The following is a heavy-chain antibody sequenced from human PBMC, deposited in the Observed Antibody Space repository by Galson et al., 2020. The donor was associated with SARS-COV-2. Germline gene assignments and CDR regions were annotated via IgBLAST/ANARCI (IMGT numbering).Heavy chain of an antibody. J-gene: IGHJ6*03. V-gene: IGHV3-11*01. CDR2: ISGAAGTDI. CDR1: GFTFRNSY. Sequence: NSGGSLRLSCAASGFTFRNSYMAWIRQAPGGGLEWLAYISGAAGTDIQYADSVKGRFTISRDNVENSLYLQMSSLRVEDTAVYYCATDPNDMDVWGEGTTVTVSS. CDR3: ATDPNDMDV.